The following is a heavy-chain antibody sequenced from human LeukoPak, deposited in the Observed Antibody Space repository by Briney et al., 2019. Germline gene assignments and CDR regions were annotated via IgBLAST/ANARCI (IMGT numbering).Heavy chain of an antibody. D-gene: IGHD2-15*01. Sequence: SETLSLTCTVSGGSISSYYWSWIRQPPGKGLEWIGYIYYSGSTNYNPSLKSRVTISVDTSKNQFSLKLSSVTAADTAVYYCARVAPSGRSPEDYWGQGTLVTVSS. CDR3: ARVAPSGRSPEDY. J-gene: IGHJ4*02. CDR1: GGSISSYY. V-gene: IGHV4-59*01. CDR2: IYYSGST.